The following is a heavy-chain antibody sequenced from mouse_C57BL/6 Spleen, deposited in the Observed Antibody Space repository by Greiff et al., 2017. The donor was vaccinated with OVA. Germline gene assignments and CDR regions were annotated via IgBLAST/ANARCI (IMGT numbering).Heavy chain of an antibody. V-gene: IGHV1-61*01. CDR1: GYTFTSYW. J-gene: IGHJ4*01. CDR3: ARGYYGSTYAMDY. CDR2: IYPSDSET. Sequence: VQLQQSGAELVRPGSSVKLSCKASGYTFTSYWMDWVKQRPGQGLEWIGNIYPSDSETHYNQKFKDKATLTVDKSSSTAYMQLSSLTSEDSAVYYCARGYYGSTYAMDYWGQGTSVTVSS. D-gene: IGHD1-1*01.